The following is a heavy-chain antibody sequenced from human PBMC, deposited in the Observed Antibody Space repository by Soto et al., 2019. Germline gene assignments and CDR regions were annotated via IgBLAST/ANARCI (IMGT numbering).Heavy chain of an antibody. CDR1: GFTFSSYA. Sequence: GESLKISCSATGFTFSSYAMHWVRQAPGKGLEYVSAISSNGSSTYYADSVKGRFTISRDNSKNTLYLQMSSMRAEDTAVYYCALKLTKSAVAGINLYFGMDVWGQANTVTVSS. J-gene: IGHJ6*02. CDR3: ALKLTKSAVAGINLYFGMDV. CDR2: ISSNGSST. V-gene: IGHV3-64D*08. D-gene: IGHD6-19*01.